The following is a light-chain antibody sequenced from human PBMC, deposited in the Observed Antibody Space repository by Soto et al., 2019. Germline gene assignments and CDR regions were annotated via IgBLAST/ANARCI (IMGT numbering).Light chain of an antibody. CDR1: QSVSSY. CDR3: QQRSNWPVT. Sequence: EIVLTQSPATLSLSPGEGATLSCRASQSVSSYLAWYQPKPGQVPRLLIYVASNRAAGIPARFSGSGSGTDFTLILSSLEPEDFAVYYFQQRSNWPVTFGLGTKVEV. J-gene: IGKJ1*01. V-gene: IGKV3-11*01. CDR2: VAS.